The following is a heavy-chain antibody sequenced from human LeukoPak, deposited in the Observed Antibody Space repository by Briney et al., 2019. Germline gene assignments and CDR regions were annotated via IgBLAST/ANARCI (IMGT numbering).Heavy chain of an antibody. CDR3: ARGRRSGSSVTFEY. D-gene: IGHD3-10*01. V-gene: IGHV4-59*01. J-gene: IGHJ4*02. CDR1: GGSISSYY. Sequence: ASETLSLTCTVSGGSISSYYWSWIRQPPGKGLEWIGYIYYSGSTNYNPSLKSRVTISADTSKNQFSLKLSSVTAPDTAVYYCARGRRSGSSVTFEYWGQGTLVTVSS. CDR2: IYYSGST.